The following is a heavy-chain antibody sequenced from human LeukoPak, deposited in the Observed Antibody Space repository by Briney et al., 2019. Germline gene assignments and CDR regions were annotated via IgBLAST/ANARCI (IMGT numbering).Heavy chain of an antibody. Sequence: SETLSLARAVYGGSFSGYYWSWIRQPPGKGLEWIGEINHSGSTNYNPSLKSRVTISADTSKNQFSLKLSSVTAADTAVYYCARGAYYYDSSGYFHPFWYFDYWGQGTLVTVSS. J-gene: IGHJ4*02. CDR3: ARGAYYYDSSGYFHPFWYFDY. D-gene: IGHD3-22*01. V-gene: IGHV4-34*01. CDR1: GGSFSGYY. CDR2: INHSGST.